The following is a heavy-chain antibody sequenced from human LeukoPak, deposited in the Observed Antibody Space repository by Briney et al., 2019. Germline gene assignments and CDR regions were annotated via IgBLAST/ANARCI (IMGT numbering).Heavy chain of an antibody. V-gene: IGHV3-23*01. CDR1: GFTFSSYA. Sequence: GGSLRLSCAASGFTFSSYAMSWVRQAPGKGLEWVSAISGSGGSTYYADSVKGRFTISRDNSKNTLYLQMNSLRAEDTAVYYCAKDNRGLGIAAADNFDYWGQGTLVTVSS. CDR3: AKDNRGLGIAAADNFDY. J-gene: IGHJ4*02. D-gene: IGHD6-13*01. CDR2: ISGSGGST.